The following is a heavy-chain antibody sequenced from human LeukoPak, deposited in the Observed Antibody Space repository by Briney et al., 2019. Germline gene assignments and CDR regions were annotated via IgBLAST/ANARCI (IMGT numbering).Heavy chain of an antibody. V-gene: IGHV4-59*08. J-gene: IGHJ4*02. CDR3: ARLKYGDYGLYYFDY. Sequence: SSETLSLTCTVSGGSISSYYWSWLRQPPGKGLESIGYIYYSNTNYNPSLKIRVTISVDTSKNQFSLKLSSVTAADTAVYYCARLKYGDYGLYYFDYWGQGTLVTVSS. D-gene: IGHD4-17*01. CDR2: IYYSNT. CDR1: GGSISSYY.